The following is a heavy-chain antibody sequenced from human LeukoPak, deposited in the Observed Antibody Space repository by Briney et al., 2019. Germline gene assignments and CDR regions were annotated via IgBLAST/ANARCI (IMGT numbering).Heavy chain of an antibody. CDR3: SRGLDSRKPGY. CDR1: GASFSSGDQY. Sequence: KTSQTLSLTCTVSGASFSSGDQYWNWIRQSPGKGLEWIGSIHPSGMLYNNPSLESRVTISIDTSKNQFSLNLNSVTAADTAVYFCSRGLDSRKPGYWGQGTLVTVSS. CDR2: IHPSGML. D-gene: IGHD3-22*01. V-gene: IGHV4-31*03. J-gene: IGHJ4*02.